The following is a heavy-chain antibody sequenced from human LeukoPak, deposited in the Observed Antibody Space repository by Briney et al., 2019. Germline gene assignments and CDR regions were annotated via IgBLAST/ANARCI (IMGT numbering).Heavy chain of an antibody. V-gene: IGHV4-4*02. CDR2: IYHSGST. J-gene: IGHJ6*02. CDR1: GGSISRNHW. Sequence: SETLSLTCAVSGGSISRNHWWSWVRQPPGKGLEWIGEIYHSGSTNYNSSLKSQVTISVDKSKNQFSLRLGSVTVADTAVYYCARFGSTRSSWYYYGVEVWGQGTTVTVSS. CDR3: ARFGSTRSSWYYYGVEV. D-gene: IGHD3-10*01.